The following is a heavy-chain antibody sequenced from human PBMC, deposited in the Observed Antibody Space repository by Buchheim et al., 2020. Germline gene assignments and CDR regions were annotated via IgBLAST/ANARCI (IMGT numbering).Heavy chain of an antibody. D-gene: IGHD3-22*01. J-gene: IGHJ6*02. CDR2: IYHSGST. Sequence: QVQLQESGPGLVKPSGTLSLTCAVSGGSISSSNWWSWVRQPPGKGLEWIGEIYHSGSTNYNPSLKSRVTISGDKSKNQFSLKLSSVTAADTAVYYCARETRDYYDSSGYYFRYYYYGMDVWGQGTT. CDR3: ARETRDYYDSSGYYFRYYYYGMDV. CDR1: GGSISSSNW. V-gene: IGHV4-4*02.